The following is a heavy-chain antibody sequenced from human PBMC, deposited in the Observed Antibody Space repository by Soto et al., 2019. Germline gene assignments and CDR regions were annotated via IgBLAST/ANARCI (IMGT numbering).Heavy chain of an antibody. J-gene: IGHJ4*02. D-gene: IGHD2-15*01. CDR2: RYYSEST. Sequence: KTSETLSLTCTVSGGSITTGGYYWSWIRQLPGKGLEWIGHRYYSESTYYNPSLKSRVSISLDTSKNQFSLKLSFVTAADTAMYYYARTKCSGGSCYSWSLDYWGQGTPVTVSS. CDR1: GGSITTGGYY. CDR3: ARTKCSGGSCYSWSLDY. V-gene: IGHV4-31*03.